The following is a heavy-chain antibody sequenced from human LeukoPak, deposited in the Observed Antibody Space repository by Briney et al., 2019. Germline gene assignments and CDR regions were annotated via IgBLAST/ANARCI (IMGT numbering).Heavy chain of an antibody. CDR1: GFTFSSNY. Sequence: GGSLRLSCAASGFTFSSNYMSWVRQAPGKGLEWVSVIYSGGSTYYADSVKGRFTISRDNSKNTLYLQMNSLRAEDTAVYYCARDNPDHHSYSYYMDVWGKRTTVTVSS. D-gene: IGHD1-14*01. CDR3: ARDNPDHHSYSYYMDV. V-gene: IGHV3-66*02. J-gene: IGHJ6*03. CDR2: IYSGGST.